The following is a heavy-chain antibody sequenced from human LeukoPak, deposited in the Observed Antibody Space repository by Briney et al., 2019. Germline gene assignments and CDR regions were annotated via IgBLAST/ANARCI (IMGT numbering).Heavy chain of an antibody. D-gene: IGHD4-11*01. J-gene: IGHJ4*02. CDR2: ISAYNGNT. CDR1: GYTFTSYG. V-gene: IGHV1-18*01. Sequence: GASVKVSCKASGYTFTSYGISWVRQAPGQGLEWMGWISAYNGNTNYAQKLQGRVTMTTDTSTSTAYMELRSLRSGDTAVYYCARGSNLILTYYFDYWGQGTLVTVSS. CDR3: ARGSNLILTYYFDY.